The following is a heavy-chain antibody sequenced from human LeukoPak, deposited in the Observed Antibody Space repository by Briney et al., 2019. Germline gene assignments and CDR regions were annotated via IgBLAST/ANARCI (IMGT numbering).Heavy chain of an antibody. J-gene: IGHJ4*02. D-gene: IGHD5-18*01. CDR2: IKEDGSEK. Sequence: GGSLRLSCAASGFTFTTFWMSWVRQAPGKGLEWLANIKEDGSEKYYLDSVRARITVSRDNAKNSLNLQIDSLGVEDTAVYYCARGVRGQLYYFDYWGPGALVTVSS. CDR1: GFTFTTFW. CDR3: ARGVRGQLYYFDY. V-gene: IGHV3-7*01.